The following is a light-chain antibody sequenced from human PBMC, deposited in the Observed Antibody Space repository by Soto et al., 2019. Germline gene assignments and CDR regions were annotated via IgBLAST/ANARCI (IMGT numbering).Light chain of an antibody. J-gene: IGKJ1*01. Sequence: DIQMTQSPSTLSASVGDRVTITCRASQSISTWLAWYQQKPGKAPKLLIYEASTLQSGVPSRVSGSGSGTEFTLTISSLQPDDFATYYCQQYDTYPTFGQGTTVEIK. V-gene: IGKV1-5*03. CDR3: QQYDTYPT. CDR2: EAS. CDR1: QSISTW.